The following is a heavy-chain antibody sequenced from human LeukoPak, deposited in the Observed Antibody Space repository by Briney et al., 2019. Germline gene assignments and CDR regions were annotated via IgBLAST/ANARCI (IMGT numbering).Heavy chain of an antibody. D-gene: IGHD6-19*01. Sequence: SENLSLTCTVSGGSISSSSYYWGWIRQPPGKGLEWIGSIYYSGSTYYNPSLKSRVTISVDTSKNQFSLKLSSVTAADTAVYYCASSGWADYWGQGTLVTVSS. CDR3: ASSGWADY. J-gene: IGHJ4*02. CDR2: IYYSGST. CDR1: GGSISSSSYY. V-gene: IGHV4-39*01.